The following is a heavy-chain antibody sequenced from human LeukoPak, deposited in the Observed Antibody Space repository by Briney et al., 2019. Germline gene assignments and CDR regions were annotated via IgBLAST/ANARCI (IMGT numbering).Heavy chain of an antibody. V-gene: IGHV4-34*01. Sequence: RQPPXXXLEWXGEINHSGSTNYNPSLKSRVTIPVDTSKNQFSLKLTSVTAADTAVYYCATLGEYYDSSGYYYNWGQGTLVTVSS. D-gene: IGHD3-22*01. CDR2: INHSGST. CDR3: ATLGEYYDSSGYYYN. J-gene: IGHJ4*02.